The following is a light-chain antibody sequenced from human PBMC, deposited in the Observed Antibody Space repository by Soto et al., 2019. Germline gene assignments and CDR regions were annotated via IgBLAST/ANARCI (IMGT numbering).Light chain of an antibody. V-gene: IGLV2-23*01. CDR1: SSDVGSFNL. J-gene: IGLJ2*01. CDR2: EGS. CDR3: CSFAGSSTYVV. Sequence: QSALTQPASVSGSPGQSITISCTGTSSDVGSFNLVSWYQLHPGKAPKVMIYEGSKRPSGVSNRFSGSKSGNTASLTISGLQAEDEADYYCCSFAGSSTYVVFGGGTKLTVL.